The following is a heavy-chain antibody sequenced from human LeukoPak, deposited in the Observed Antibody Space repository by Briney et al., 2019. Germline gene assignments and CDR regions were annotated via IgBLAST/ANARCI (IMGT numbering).Heavy chain of an antibody. D-gene: IGHD3-3*01. CDR1: GYTLTELS. V-gene: IGHV1-24*01. CDR2: FDPEDGET. CDR3: ASRFFGVVDNWFDP. J-gene: IGHJ5*02. Sequence: ASVKVSCKFSGYTLTELSMHWVRQAPGKGLEWMVGFDPEDGETIYAQKFQGRVTMTEDTSTDTAYMELSSLRSEDTAVYYCASRFFGVVDNWFDPWGQGTLVTVSS.